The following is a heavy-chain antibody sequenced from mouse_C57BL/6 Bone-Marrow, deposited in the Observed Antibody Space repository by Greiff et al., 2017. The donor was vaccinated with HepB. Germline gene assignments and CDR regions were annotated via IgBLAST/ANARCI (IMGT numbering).Heavy chain of an antibody. CDR2: ISYDGSN. D-gene: IGHD4-1*01. Sequence: DVQLQESGPGLVKPSQSLSLTCSVTGYSITSGYYWNWIRQFPGNKLEWMGYISYDGSNNYNPSLKNRISITRDTSKNQFFLKLNSVTTEDTATYYCARGGLNWNYFDYWGQGTTLTVSS. CDR1: GYSITSGYY. V-gene: IGHV3-6*01. CDR3: ARGGLNWNYFDY. J-gene: IGHJ2*01.